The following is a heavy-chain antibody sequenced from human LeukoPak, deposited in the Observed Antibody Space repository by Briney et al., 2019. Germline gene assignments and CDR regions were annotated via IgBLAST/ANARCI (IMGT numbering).Heavy chain of an antibody. CDR2: VDPEDGET. D-gene: IGHD1-26*01. CDR1: GYTFTDYY. CDR3: ATVGATTAYAFDI. V-gene: IGHV1-69-2*01. Sequence: ASVKVSCKVSGYTFTDYYMHWVQQAPGKGLEWMGLVDPEDGETIYAEKFQGRVTITADTSTDTAYMELSSLRSEDTAVNYCATVGATTAYAFDIWGQGTMVTVSS. J-gene: IGHJ3*02.